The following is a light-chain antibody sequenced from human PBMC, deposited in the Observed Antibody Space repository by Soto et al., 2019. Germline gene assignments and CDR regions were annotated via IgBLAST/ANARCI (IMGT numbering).Light chain of an antibody. CDR2: EVS. J-gene: IGLJ1*01. Sequence: QSALTQPASVSGSPGQSITISCNGTSSDVGGYHYVSWYQHHPGKAPKLMIYEVSNRPSGVSNRFSGSKSGNTASLTISGLQAEDEADYYCSSYTSSSTYVFGTGTKVTVL. CDR1: SSDVGGYHY. CDR3: SSYTSSSTYV. V-gene: IGLV2-14*01.